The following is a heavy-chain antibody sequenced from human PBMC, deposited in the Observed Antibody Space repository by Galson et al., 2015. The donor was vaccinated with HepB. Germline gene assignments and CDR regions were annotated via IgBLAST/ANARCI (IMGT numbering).Heavy chain of an antibody. CDR2: IKQDGSEK. J-gene: IGHJ4*02. D-gene: IGHD2-21*02. CDR3: ARARDHIVLLTATQTYFDY. V-gene: IGHV3-7*03. CDR1: GFTFSYYW. Sequence: SLRLSCAASGFTFSYYWMSWVRQAPGKGLEWVANIKQDGSEKYYVGSVKGRFTISRDNAKNSLYLQMNTLSAEDTAVYYCARARDHIVLLTATQTYFDYWGQGTLVTVSS.